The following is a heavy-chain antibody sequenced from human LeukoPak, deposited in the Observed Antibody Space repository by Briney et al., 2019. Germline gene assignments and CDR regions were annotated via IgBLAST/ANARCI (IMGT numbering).Heavy chain of an antibody. CDR3: ARSAAVAGTGYYFDY. CDR2: IYYSGST. CDR1: GGSISSSSYY. J-gene: IGHJ4*02. D-gene: IGHD6-19*01. Sequence: PSETLSLTCTVSGGSISSSSYYWGWIRQPPGKGLEWIGSIYYSGSTYYNPSLKSRVTISVDTSKNQFSLQLNSVTPEDTAVYYCARSAAVAGTGYYFDYWGQGTLVTVSS. V-gene: IGHV4-39*07.